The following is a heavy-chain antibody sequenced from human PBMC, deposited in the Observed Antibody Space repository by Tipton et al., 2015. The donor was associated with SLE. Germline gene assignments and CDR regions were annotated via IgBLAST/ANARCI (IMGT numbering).Heavy chain of an antibody. D-gene: IGHD2-8*02. CDR2: VHYSGNT. V-gene: IGHV4-59*11. J-gene: IGHJ4*02. CDR3: ARDPPLDTHCSGGVCYTVGFDY. Sequence: TLSLTCIVSGGSINSHHWTWVRQPPGKGLEWIGYVHYSGNTNYNPSLESRVTISVDTSKNQFSLRLSSVTAADTAVYYCARDPPLDTHCSGGVCYTVGFDYWGQGALVTVSS. CDR1: GGSINSHH.